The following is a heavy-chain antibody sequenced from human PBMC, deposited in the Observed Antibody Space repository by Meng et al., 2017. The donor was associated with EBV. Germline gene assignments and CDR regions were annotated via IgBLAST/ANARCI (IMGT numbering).Heavy chain of an antibody. J-gene: IGHJ4*02. CDR1: GYTFTGYY. Sequence: GQVGQCGGGGKKPGASVKVSCKASGYTFTGYYMHWVRPAPGQGLEWMGRINPNSGGTNYAQKFQGRVTMTRDTSISTAYMELSRLRSDDTAVYYCARVGIAVAGTGDYWGQGTLVTV. D-gene: IGHD6-19*01. V-gene: IGHV1-2*06. CDR3: ARVGIAVAGTGDY. CDR2: INPNSGGT.